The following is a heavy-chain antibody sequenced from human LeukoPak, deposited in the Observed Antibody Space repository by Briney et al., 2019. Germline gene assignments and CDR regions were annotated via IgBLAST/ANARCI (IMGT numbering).Heavy chain of an antibody. J-gene: IGHJ5*02. Sequence: ASVKVSCKASGYTFTGYYIDWVRQAPGQGLEWMGWINPNSGGTNYAQKFQGRVTMPRDTSITTAYMELSGLRSDDTAIYYCARGKLAAPGRTGYNWFDPWGQGTLVTVSS. V-gene: IGHV1-2*02. CDR3: ARGKLAAPGRTGYNWFDP. CDR2: INPNSGGT. D-gene: IGHD6-13*01. CDR1: GYTFTGYY.